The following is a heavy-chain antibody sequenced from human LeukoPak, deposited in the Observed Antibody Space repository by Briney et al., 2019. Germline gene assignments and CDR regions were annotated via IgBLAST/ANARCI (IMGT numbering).Heavy chain of an antibody. D-gene: IGHD6-6*01. V-gene: IGHV4-34*01. J-gene: IGHJ4*02. CDR1: GGSFSGYY. CDR2: INHSGST. CDR3: AIEVSEYSSSSGNY. Sequence: SETLSLTCAVYGGSFSGYYWSWIRQPPGKGLEWIGEINHSGSTNYNPSLKSRVTISVDTSKNQFSLKLSSVTAADTAVYYCAIEVSEYSSSSGNYWGQGTLVTVSS.